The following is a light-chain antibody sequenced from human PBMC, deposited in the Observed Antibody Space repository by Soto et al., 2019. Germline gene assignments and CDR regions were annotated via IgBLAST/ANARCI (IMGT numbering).Light chain of an antibody. CDR1: QSITSN. V-gene: IGKV3-15*01. J-gene: IGKJ1*01. CDR2: AAS. CDR3: QQYNEWPSWT. Sequence: MTQSPSTLSASVGDRVTSTCRASQSITSNLAWYQQKPGQAPRLLIYAASTRATGIPARFSGSGSGTEFTLTISSLQSEDFAVYYCQQYNEWPSWTFGQGTKVDIK.